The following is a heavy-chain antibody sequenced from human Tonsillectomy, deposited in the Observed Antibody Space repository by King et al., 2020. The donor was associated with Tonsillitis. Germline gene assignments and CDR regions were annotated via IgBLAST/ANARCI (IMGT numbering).Heavy chain of an antibody. J-gene: IGHJ4*02. CDR2: IYYSGST. V-gene: IGHV4-39*01. Sequence: QLQESGPGLVKPSETLSLTCTVSGGSISSSRYYWGWIRQPPGKGLEWIGSIYYSGSTYYNPSLKSRVTISVDTSKNQFSLKLNSVTAADTAVYYCAIPTAVAGTGVDYWGRGTLVTVSS. CDR3: AIPTAVAGTGVDY. CDR1: GGSISSSRYY. D-gene: IGHD6-19*01.